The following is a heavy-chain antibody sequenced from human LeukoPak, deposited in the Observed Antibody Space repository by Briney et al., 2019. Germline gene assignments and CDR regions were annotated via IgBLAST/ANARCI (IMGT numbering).Heavy chain of an antibody. CDR1: GGSIRSAY. CDR2: IYTSEST. Sequence: SETLSLTCSVSGGSIRSAYWSWIRQPAGKGLEWIGRIYTSESTNYNPALKSRVTMSLDTSKNQFSLKLSSVTAADTAVYYCARGLLYYYGLDVWGQGTTVTVSS. J-gene: IGHJ6*02. CDR3: ARGLLYYYGLDV. V-gene: IGHV4-4*07.